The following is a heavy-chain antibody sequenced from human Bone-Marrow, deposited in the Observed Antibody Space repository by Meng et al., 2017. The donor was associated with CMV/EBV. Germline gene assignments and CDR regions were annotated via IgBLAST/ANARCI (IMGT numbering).Heavy chain of an antibody. CDR1: GFTFSSYW. V-gene: IGHV3-74*01. J-gene: IGHJ6*02. CDR3: ARDRHDYSNYEGYYYGMDV. Sequence: GESLKISCAASGFTFSSYWMHWVRQAPGKGLVWVSRINSDGSSTSYADSVKGRFTISRDNAKNTLYLQMNSLRAEDTAVYYCARDRHDYSNYEGYYYGMDVCGQGTTVTVSS. CDR2: INSDGSST. D-gene: IGHD4-11*01.